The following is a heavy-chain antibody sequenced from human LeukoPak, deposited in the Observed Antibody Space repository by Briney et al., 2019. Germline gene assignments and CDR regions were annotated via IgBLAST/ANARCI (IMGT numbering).Heavy chain of an antibody. J-gene: IGHJ4*02. V-gene: IGHV3-9*01. CDR1: GFTFDDYA. CDR2: LSWNSGSI. CDR3: AKGSSLVPQYYCDY. Sequence: PGRSLRLSCAASGFTFDDYALHWVRQAPGKGLEWVSGLSWNSGSIDYADSVKGRFTISRDNAKNSLYLQMNSLRAEDTALYYCAKGSSLVPQYYCDYWGQGTLVSVSS. D-gene: IGHD3-16*01.